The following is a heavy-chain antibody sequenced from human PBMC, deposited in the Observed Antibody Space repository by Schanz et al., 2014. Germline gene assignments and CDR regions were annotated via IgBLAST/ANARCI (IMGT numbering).Heavy chain of an antibody. CDR2: ISYGGLS. V-gene: IGHV4-59*13. CDR3: AREWSSFDY. J-gene: IGHJ4*02. Sequence: QLHQWGAGLLKPSETLSLTCTVSGGSISSFYWSWIRQPPGKGLEYIGLISYGGLSDYNPSLKSRVTISLDTSKNQFSLNLNSVTAADTAVYYCAREWSSFDYWGQGALVSVSS. D-gene: IGHD3-10*01. CDR1: GGSISSFY.